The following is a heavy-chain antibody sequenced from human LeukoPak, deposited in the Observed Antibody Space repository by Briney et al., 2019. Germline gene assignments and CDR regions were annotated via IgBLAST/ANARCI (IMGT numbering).Heavy chain of an antibody. Sequence: PGGSLRLSCAASGFTFSSYWMSWVRQAPGKGLEWVAVISYDGSNKYCADSVKGRFTISRDNSKNTLYLQMNSLRAEDTAVYYCARESLKYSSSYVGYFQHWGQGTLVTVSS. J-gene: IGHJ1*01. D-gene: IGHD6-6*01. CDR2: ISYDGSNK. V-gene: IGHV3-30*03. CDR3: ARESLKYSSSYVGYFQH. CDR1: GFTFSSYW.